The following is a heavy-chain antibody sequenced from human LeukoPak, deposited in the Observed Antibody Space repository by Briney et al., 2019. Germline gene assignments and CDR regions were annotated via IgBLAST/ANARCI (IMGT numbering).Heavy chain of an antibody. D-gene: IGHD5-18*01. CDR1: GGSISSGSYY. CDR3: ARAKPGYSYGLDWFDP. Sequence: SQTLSLTCTVSGGSISSGSYYWSWLRQPAGTGLEWIGRIYTSGSTNYNLSLKSRVTISVDTSKNQFSLKLSSVTAADTAVYYCARAKPGYSYGLDWFDPWGQGTLVTVSS. V-gene: IGHV4-61*02. CDR2: IYTSGST. J-gene: IGHJ5*02.